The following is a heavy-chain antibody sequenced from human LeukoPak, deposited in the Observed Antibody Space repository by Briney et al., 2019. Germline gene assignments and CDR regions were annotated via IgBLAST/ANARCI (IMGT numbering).Heavy chain of an antibody. D-gene: IGHD6-13*01. CDR2: INPSGGST. CDR1: GYTFTSYY. J-gene: IGHJ5*02. Sequence: ASVKVSCKASGYTFTSYYMHWVRQAPGQGPEWMGIINPSGGSTSYAQKFQGRVTMTRDMSTSTVCMELSSLRSEDTAVYYCARGSPHSSSWYHSEYNWFDPWGQGTLVTVSS. CDR3: ARGSPHSSSWYHSEYNWFDP. V-gene: IGHV1-46*01.